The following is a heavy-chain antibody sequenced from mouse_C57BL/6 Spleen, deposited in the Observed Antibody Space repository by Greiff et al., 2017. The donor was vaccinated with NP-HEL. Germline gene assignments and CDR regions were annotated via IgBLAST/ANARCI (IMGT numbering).Heavy chain of an antibody. CDR1: GYAFSSSW. D-gene: IGHD3-2*02. CDR3: VPSSRQLRLAWFAY. CDR2: IYPGDGDT. Sequence: LVESGPELVKPGASVKISCKASGYAFSSSWMNWVKQRPGKGLEWIGRIYPGDGDTNYNGKFKGQATLTADKSSSTAYMQLSSLTSEDSAVYFGVPSSRQLRLAWFAYWGQGTLVTVSA. J-gene: IGHJ3*01. V-gene: IGHV1-82*01.